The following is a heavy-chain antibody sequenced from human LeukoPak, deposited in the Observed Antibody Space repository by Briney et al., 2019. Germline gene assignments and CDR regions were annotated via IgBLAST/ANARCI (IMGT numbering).Heavy chain of an antibody. D-gene: IGHD3-22*01. Sequence: ASVKVSCKASGYTFTSYYMHWVRQAPGQGLEWMGIINPSGGSTSYAQKFQGRVTMTRDMSTSTVYMELSSLRSEDTAVYYCARAHDSSGYYYYYYMDVWGKGTTVTVSS. CDR2: INPSGGST. CDR3: ARAHDSSGYYYYYYMDV. V-gene: IGHV1-46*01. J-gene: IGHJ6*03. CDR1: GYTFTSYY.